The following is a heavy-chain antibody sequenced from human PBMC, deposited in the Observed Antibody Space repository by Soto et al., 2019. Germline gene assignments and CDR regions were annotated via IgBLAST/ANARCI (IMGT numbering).Heavy chain of an antibody. CDR3: AREGSYHYFDF. J-gene: IGHJ4*02. CDR1: GASLSRGGYY. CDR2: IYYSGST. Sequence: QVQLQESGPGLVKASQTLSLTCAVSGASLSRGGYYWSWIRQRPGKGPERIGNIYYSGSTDYNPSLKRRVKISVDTSKNQLALRLNSMTAADTAVYFCAREGSYHYFDFWGQGTLVT. D-gene: IGHD1-26*01. V-gene: IGHV4-31*11.